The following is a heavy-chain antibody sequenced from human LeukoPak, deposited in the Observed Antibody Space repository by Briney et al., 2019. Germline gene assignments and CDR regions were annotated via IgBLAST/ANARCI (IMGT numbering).Heavy chain of an antibody. D-gene: IGHD2-2*01. J-gene: IGHJ4*02. CDR1: GGSISSGSYY. V-gene: IGHV4-61*02. Sequence: SETLSLTCTVSGGSISSGSYYWSWIRQPAGKGLEWIGRIYTSGSTNYNPSLKSRVTISVDTSKNLFSLKLSSVTAADTAVYYCARGYCSSTSCYPFDYWGQGTLVTVSS. CDR2: IYTSGST. CDR3: ARGYCSSTSCYPFDY.